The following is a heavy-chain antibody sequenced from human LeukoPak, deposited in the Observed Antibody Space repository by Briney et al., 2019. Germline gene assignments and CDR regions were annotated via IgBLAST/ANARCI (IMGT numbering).Heavy chain of an antibody. CDR1: GFTFSSYA. D-gene: IGHD7-27*01. Sequence: PGGSLRLSCEASGFTFSSYAMHWVRQAPGKGLEWVAVISYDGSNKYYADSVKGRFTISRDNSKNTLYLQMNSLRAEDTAVYYCARAQLGLLYYFDYWGQGTLVTVSS. CDR2: ISYDGSNK. V-gene: IGHV3-30*04. CDR3: ARAQLGLLYYFDY. J-gene: IGHJ4*02.